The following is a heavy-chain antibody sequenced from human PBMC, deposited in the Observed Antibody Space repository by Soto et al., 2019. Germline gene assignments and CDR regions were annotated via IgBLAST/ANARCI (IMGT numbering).Heavy chain of an antibody. Sequence: GGSLRLSCAASGFTFSSYSMNWVRQAPGKGLEWVSSISSSSSYIYYADSVKGRFTISRDNAKNSLYLQMNSLRAEDTAVYYCARESAGALYRRYYFDYWGQGTLVTVSS. J-gene: IGHJ4*02. CDR3: ARESAGALYRRYYFDY. CDR2: ISSSSSYI. V-gene: IGHV3-21*01. CDR1: GFTFSSYS. D-gene: IGHD2-2*02.